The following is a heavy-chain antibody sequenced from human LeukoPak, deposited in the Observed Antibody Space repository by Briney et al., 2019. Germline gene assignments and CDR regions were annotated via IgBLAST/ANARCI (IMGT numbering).Heavy chain of an antibody. Sequence: SETLSLTCIVSGGSISSYYWSWIRQPAGKGLEWIGYIYYSGSTNYNPSLKSRVTISVDTSKNQFSLKLSSVTAADTAVYYCARDRVRAFDIWGQGTMVTVSS. CDR1: GGSISSYY. J-gene: IGHJ3*02. CDR2: IYYSGST. CDR3: ARDRVRAFDI. D-gene: IGHD3-10*01. V-gene: IGHV4-59*12.